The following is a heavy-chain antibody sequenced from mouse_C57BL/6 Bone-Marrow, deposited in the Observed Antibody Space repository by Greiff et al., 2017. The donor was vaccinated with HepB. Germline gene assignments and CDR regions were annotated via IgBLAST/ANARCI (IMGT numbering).Heavy chain of an antibody. CDR1: GYSITSGYY. CDR3: ARDEGGFAY. V-gene: IGHV3-6*01. CDR2: ISYDGSN. Sequence: EVKLMESGPGLVKPSQSLSLTCSVPGYSITSGYYWNWIRQFPGNKLEWMGYISYDGSNNYNPSLKNRISITRDTSKNQFFLKLNSVTTEDTATYYCARDEGGFAYWGQGTRVTVSA. J-gene: IGHJ3*01.